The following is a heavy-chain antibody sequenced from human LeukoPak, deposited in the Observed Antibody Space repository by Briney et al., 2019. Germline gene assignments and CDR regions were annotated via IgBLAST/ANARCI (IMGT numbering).Heavy chain of an antibody. CDR3: ARTYCSGGSCYGGRSAYAFDI. CDR2: VYNTGNT. CDR1: GGSVTSYY. J-gene: IGHJ3*02. D-gene: IGHD2-15*01. V-gene: IGHV4-4*07. Sequence: SETLSLTCTVSGGSVTSYYWNWIRQPAGKGLEWIGRVYNTGNTWDNPSLRGRVFISIDTSKNQFSLKLSSVTAADTAVYYCARTYCSGGSCYGGRSAYAFDIWGQGTMVTVSS.